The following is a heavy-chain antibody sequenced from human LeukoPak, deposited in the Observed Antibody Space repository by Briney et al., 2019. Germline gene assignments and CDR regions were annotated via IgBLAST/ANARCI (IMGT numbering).Heavy chain of an antibody. CDR3: ARRIAAAFDY. CDR1: GFTFSSYS. CDR2: ISSSSSYI. D-gene: IGHD6-13*01. Sequence: PGGSLRLSCAASGFTFSSYSMNWVRQAPGKGLELVSSISSSSSYIYYADSVKGRFTISRDNAKNSLYLQMNSLRAEDTAVYYCARRIAAAFDYWGQGTLVTVSS. J-gene: IGHJ4*02. V-gene: IGHV3-21*01.